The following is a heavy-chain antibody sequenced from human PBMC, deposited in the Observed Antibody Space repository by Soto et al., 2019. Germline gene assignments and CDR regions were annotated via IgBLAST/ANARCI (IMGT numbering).Heavy chain of an antibody. CDR3: ARDREIAAAGSPYYFDF. V-gene: IGHV3-33*01. J-gene: IGHJ4*02. D-gene: IGHD6-13*01. CDR2: IWYDGSNK. CDR1: GFTFSSYG. Sequence: QVQLVESGGGVVQPGRSLRLSCAASGFTFSSYGMHWVRQAPGKGLEWVAVIWYDGSNKYYADSVKGRFTISRDNSKNXXYLQMNSLRAEDTAVYYWARDREIAAAGSPYYFDFWGQGTLVTVSS.